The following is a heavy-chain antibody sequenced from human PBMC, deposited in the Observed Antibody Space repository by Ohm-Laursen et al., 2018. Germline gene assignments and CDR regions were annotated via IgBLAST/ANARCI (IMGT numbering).Heavy chain of an antibody. D-gene: IGHD6-25*01. CDR1: GFTVNNNY. J-gene: IGHJ4*02. V-gene: IGHV3-53*01. CDR2: IHSGGNT. Sequence: LRLSCAASGFTVNNNYMSWVRQAPGKGLEWVSVIHSGGNTYYVDSVKGRFTISRDNSKNTLYLQMNSLRDEDTAVYYCATAGPYSGDDYWGQGTLVNVSS. CDR3: ATAGPYSGDDY.